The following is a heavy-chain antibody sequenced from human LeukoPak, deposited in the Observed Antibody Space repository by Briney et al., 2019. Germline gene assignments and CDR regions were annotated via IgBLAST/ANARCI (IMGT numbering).Heavy chain of an antibody. CDR3: ARDRGEWYDSSGYYGD. Sequence: PVKVSCKASGGTFSSYAISWVRQAPGQGLEWMGRIIPIFGIANCAQKFQGRVTITADKSTSTAYMELSSLRSEDTAVYYCARDRGEWYDSSGYYGDWGQGTLVTVSS. D-gene: IGHD3-22*01. CDR1: GGTFSSYA. V-gene: IGHV1-69*04. CDR2: IIPIFGIA. J-gene: IGHJ4*02.